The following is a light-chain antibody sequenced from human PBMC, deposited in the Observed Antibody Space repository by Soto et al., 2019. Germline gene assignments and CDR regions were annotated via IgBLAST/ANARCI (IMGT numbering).Light chain of an antibody. V-gene: IGKV3-15*01. CDR1: QNIRSN. CDR2: ETS. CDR3: QQYNNWPPFT. J-gene: IGKJ3*01. Sequence: EIVMTQSPGTLSVSPGERATLSCRARQNIRSNLAWYQQKPGQAPRLLIYETSTRAPGIPARFSGSGSGTEFTLTISSLQSEDFAVYHCQQYNNWPPFTFGPGTKVDIK.